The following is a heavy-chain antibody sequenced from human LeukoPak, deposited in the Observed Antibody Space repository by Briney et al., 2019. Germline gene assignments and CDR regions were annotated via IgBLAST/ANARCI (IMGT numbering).Heavy chain of an antibody. D-gene: IGHD3-9*01. CDR1: GGSISSYY. V-gene: IGHV4-59*01. CDR2: IYYSGST. CDR3: ASVRLDQLRYFDY. Sequence: PSETLSLTCTVSGGSISSYYWSWIRQPPGKGLEWIGYIYYSGSTNYNPSLKSRVTISVDTSKNQFSLKLSSVTAADTAVYYCASVRLDQLRYFDYWGQGTLVTVSS. J-gene: IGHJ4*02.